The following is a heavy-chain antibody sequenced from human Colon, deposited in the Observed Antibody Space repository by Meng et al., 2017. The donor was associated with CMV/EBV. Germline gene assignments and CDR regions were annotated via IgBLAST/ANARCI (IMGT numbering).Heavy chain of an antibody. D-gene: IGHD3-3*01. CDR1: GYSISSGYH. J-gene: IGHJ4*02. V-gene: IGHV4-38-2*02. Sequence: SETLSLTCTVSGYSISSGYHWGWIRQPPGKGLEWIGSIYHSGSTYYNPSLKSRVTISVDTSKNQFSLKLSSVTAADTAVYYCARAVTTPIYDFWSGYYFYWGQGTLVTVSS. CDR2: IYHSGST. CDR3: ARAVTTPIYDFWSGYYFY.